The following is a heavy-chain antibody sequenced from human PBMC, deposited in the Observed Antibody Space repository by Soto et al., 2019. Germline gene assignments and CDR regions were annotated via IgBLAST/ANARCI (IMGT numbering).Heavy chain of an antibody. J-gene: IGHJ3*02. V-gene: IGHV1-69*04. CDR1: GYTFTSYG. D-gene: IGHD6-19*01. CDR3: ARVGHSSGWNAFDI. CDR2: IIPILGIA. Sequence: GASVKVSCKASGYTFTSYGLSWVRQAPGQGLEWMGRIIPILGIANYAQKFQGRVTITADKSTSTAYMELSSLRSEDTAVYYCARVGHSSGWNAFDIWGQGTMVTVSS.